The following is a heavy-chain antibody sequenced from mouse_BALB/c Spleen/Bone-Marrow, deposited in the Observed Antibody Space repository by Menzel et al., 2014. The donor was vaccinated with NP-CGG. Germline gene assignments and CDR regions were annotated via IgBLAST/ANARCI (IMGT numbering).Heavy chain of an antibody. D-gene: IGHD2-3*01. V-gene: IGHV5-17*02. CDR1: RFTFSSFG. CDR3: ARSDGAMDY. Sequence: EVHLVESGGGLVQPGGSRKLSCAASRFTFSSFGMHWVRQAPEKGLEWVAYISTGSSTIYYADTVKGRFTISRDNPKNTLFPQMTSLRSEDTAMYYCARSDGAMDYWGQGTSVTVSS. CDR2: ISTGSSTI. J-gene: IGHJ4*01.